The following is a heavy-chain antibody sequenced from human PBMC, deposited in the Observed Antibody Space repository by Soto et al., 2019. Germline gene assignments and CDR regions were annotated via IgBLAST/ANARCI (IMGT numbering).Heavy chain of an antibody. CDR1: GYTLTELS. J-gene: IGHJ6*02. CDR2: FDPEDGET. CDR3: ATEPTRSSWYRKDYYYYGMDV. D-gene: IGHD6-13*01. V-gene: IGHV1-24*01. Sequence: ASVKVSCKVSGYTLTELSMHWVRQAPGKGLEWMGGFDPEDGETIYAQKFQGRVTMTEDTSTDTAYMELSSLRSEDTAVYYCATEPTRSSWYRKDYYYYGMDVWGQGTTVTVSS.